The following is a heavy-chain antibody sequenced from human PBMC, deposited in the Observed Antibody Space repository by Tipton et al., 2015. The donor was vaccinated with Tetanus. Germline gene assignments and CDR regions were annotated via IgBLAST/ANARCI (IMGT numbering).Heavy chain of an antibody. CDR1: GFTFSRYA. V-gene: IGHV3-23*01. J-gene: IGHJ4*02. Sequence: SLRLSCAASGFTFSRYAMSWVRQSPGKGLEWVSGISGSGGNTYYTDSVKGRFTISRDNSKNTLYLQMNSVRAEDTAKYYCAEDVKGDGTWVTPRVGTAWEQGGGRFFGSFDRWGQGILVTVSS. CDR3: AEDVKGDGTWVTPRVGTAWEQGGGRFFGSFDR. D-gene: IGHD4-23*01. CDR2: ISGSGGNT.